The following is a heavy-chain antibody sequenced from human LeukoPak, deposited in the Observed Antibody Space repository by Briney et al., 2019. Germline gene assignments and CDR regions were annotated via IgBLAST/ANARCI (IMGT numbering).Heavy chain of an antibody. J-gene: IGHJ3*02. CDR1: GGSIRSRNYY. Sequence: SETLSLTCTVSGGSIRSRNYYWDWIRQPPGKGLEWIGNFYDSGSTYYNPSLKSRVAISGDTSKNQFSLKLTSVTAADTAVYYCARHTRPGCSGYENAFDIWGQGTMVTVSS. V-gene: IGHV4-39*01. CDR3: ARHTRPGCSGYENAFDI. D-gene: IGHD5-12*01. CDR2: FYDSGST.